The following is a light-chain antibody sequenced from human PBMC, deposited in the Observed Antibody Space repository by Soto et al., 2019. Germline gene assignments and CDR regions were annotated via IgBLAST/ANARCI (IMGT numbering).Light chain of an antibody. V-gene: IGKV2-28*01. CDR1: QRLLHSNGNYF. CDR3: MQALQTPYT. CDR2: LGF. Sequence: EIVMTQSPPSLTVTPGEPASISCRSSQRLLHSNGNYFLDWYLQKPGQSPQLLIYLGFNRASGVPDRVSGSGAGTEFTLKISRVEAEDVGVYYCMQALQTPYTVGEGTRLEIK. J-gene: IGKJ2*01.